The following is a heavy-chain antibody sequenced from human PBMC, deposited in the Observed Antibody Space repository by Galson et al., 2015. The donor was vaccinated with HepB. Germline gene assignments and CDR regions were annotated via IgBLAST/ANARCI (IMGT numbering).Heavy chain of an antibody. Sequence: SVKASCKASGFTFTDYYIHWVRQAPGQGLEWMGWSQLNNGDTKYAPKFQGRVTMTRDTPISTAYMDLRGLTPDDTAVYYCARDPYDSTPLDYWGQGTLVTVSS. CDR3: ARDPYDSTPLDY. CDR2: SQLNNGDT. J-gene: IGHJ4*02. V-gene: IGHV1-2*02. D-gene: IGHD5-12*01. CDR1: GFTFTDYY.